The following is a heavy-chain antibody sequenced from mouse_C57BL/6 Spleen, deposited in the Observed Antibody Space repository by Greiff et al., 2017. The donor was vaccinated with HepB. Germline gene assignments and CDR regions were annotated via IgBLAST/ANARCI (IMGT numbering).Heavy chain of an antibody. CDR1: GYTFTSYW. D-gene: IGHD1-1*01. V-gene: IGHV1-64*01. J-gene: IGHJ1*03. CDR2: IHPNSGST. Sequence: QVQLQHPGAELVKPGASVKLSCKASGYTFTSYWMHWVKQRPGQGLEWIGMIHPNSGSTNYNEKFKSKATLTADKSSSTAYMQLSSLTSEDSAVYYCARDTTVVAPHWYFDVWGTGTTVTVSS. CDR3: ARDTTVVAPHWYFDV.